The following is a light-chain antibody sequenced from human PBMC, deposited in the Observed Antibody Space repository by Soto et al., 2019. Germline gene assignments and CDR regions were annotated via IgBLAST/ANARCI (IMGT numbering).Light chain of an antibody. J-gene: IGKJ4*01. Sequence: DIQLTQSPSTLSASVGDRVTITCRASQSISSWLAWYEQKPGKAPKLLVYKASSLASGVPSRISGSGSGTELTLTISTLQPDDFATYYCQQQETYPLTFGGGTKVE. V-gene: IGKV1-5*03. CDR3: QQQETYPLT. CDR1: QSISSW. CDR2: KAS.